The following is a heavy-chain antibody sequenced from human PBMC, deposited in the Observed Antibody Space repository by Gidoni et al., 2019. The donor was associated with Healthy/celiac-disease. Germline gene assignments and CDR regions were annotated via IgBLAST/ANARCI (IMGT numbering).Heavy chain of an antibody. D-gene: IGHD3-22*01. V-gene: IGHV3-30*18. CDR2: ISYDGSNK. Sequence: GFTFSSYGMHWVRPAPGKGLELVAVISYDGSNKYYADSVKGRFTISRDNSKNTLYLQMNSLRAEDTAVYYCAKDGRDYYDSSGYYPLGSYYFDYWGQGTLVTVSS. CDR1: GFTFSSYG. CDR3: AKDGRDYYDSSGYYPLGSYYFDY. J-gene: IGHJ4*02.